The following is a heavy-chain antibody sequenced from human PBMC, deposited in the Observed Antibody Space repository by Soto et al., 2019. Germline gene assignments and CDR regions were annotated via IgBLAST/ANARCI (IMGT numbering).Heavy chain of an antibody. J-gene: IGHJ4*02. V-gene: IGHV3-23*01. CDR3: AKDSFSRPVDY. CDR1: GFTFSSYA. Sequence: EVQLLESGGGLVQPGGSLRLSCAASGFTFSSYAMSWVRQAPGKGLEWVSAISGSGGSTYYADSVKGRFTISRDNSKNTLYLETNSQRAEDTAVYYCAKDSFSRPVDYWGQGTLVTVSS. CDR2: ISGSGGST. D-gene: IGHD3-3*02.